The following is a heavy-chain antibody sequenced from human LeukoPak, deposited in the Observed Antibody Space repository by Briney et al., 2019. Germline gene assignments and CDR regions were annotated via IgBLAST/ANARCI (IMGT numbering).Heavy chain of an antibody. Sequence: PSETLSLTCTVSGGSISSGGFYWSWIRQPAGKGLEWIGRIYTTGSTNYNPSLKSRVTISVDTSKNQLSLNVSSVTAADTAVYYCAAAAGIAWGQGTLVTVSS. CDR3: AAAAGIA. J-gene: IGHJ5*02. CDR1: GGSISSGGFY. D-gene: IGHD6-13*01. CDR2: IYTTGST. V-gene: IGHV4-61*02.